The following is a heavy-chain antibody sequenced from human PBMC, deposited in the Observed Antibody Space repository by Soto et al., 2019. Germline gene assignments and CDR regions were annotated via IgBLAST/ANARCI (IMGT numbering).Heavy chain of an antibody. CDR2: ISWNSGRI. J-gene: IGHJ6*02. D-gene: IGHD5-12*01. CDR3: AKEGPYSGYDFDYYGMDV. Sequence: GGSLRLSCAASGFTFGDYAMHWVRQAPGKGLEWVSGISWNSGRIGYADSVKGRFTISRDNAKNSLYLQMNSLRAEDTAFYYCAKEGPYSGYDFDYYGMDVWGQGTTVTVSS. V-gene: IGHV3-9*01. CDR1: GFTFGDYA.